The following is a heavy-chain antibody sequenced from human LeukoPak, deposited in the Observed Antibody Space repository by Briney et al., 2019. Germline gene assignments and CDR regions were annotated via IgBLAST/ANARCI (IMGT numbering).Heavy chain of an antibody. CDR2: VSNSGGST. V-gene: IGHV3-23*01. D-gene: IGHD3-9*01. CDR1: GFTFSNYA. J-gene: IGHJ4*02. CDR3: AKDYSAGYYYLDY. Sequence: GGSLRLSCAASGFTFSNYAMSWVRQAPGKGLEWVSVVSNSGGSTYYADSVKGRFTISRDNAKNTLYLQMNSLRAEDTATYYCAKDYSAGYYYLDYWGQGTLVTVSS.